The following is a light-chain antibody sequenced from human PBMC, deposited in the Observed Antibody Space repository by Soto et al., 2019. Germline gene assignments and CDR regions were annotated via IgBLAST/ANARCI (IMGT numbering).Light chain of an antibody. CDR3: QQYNSYPWT. CDR2: AAS. J-gene: IGKJ1*01. Sequence: DIQMTQSPSSVSASVGDRVTITCRASQGISTYLNWYQQKPGKAPKLLIYAASSLQSGVPSRFSGSGSGTEFTLTISSLQPDDFATYYCQQYNSYPWTLGQGTKVDIK. V-gene: IGKV1-16*01. CDR1: QGISTY.